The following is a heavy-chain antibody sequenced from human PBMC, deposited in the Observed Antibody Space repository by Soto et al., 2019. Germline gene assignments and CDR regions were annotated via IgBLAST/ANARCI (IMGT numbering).Heavy chain of an antibody. CDR2: IFSSGES. D-gene: IGHD3-10*01. V-gene: IGHV3-53*01. CDR3: ARGGIGMVRTFDH. Sequence: LRLSCAASGFTVSSTYMSWVRQAPGKGLEWVSIIFSSGESFYADSVKGRFTISRDSSDNTVYLQMNSLKAEDTAVYYCARGGIGMVRTFDHWGQGTLVTVSS. CDR1: GFTVSSTY. J-gene: IGHJ4*02.